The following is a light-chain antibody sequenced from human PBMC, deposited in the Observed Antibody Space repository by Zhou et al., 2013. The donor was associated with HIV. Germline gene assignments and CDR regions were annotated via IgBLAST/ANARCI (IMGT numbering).Light chain of an antibody. Sequence: EIVLTQSPATLSLSPGERATLSCRASQSVSSNLAWYQQKPGQAPRLLIYGASSRATGIPDRFSGSGSGTDFTLTISRLEPEDFAVYYCQQYASSPRTFGQGTKGGNQT. J-gene: IGKJ1*01. CDR3: QQYASSPRT. CDR2: GAS. CDR1: QSVSSN. V-gene: IGKV3-20*01.